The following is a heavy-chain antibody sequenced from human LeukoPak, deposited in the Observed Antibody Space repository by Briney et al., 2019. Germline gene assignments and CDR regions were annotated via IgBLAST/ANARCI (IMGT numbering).Heavy chain of an antibody. V-gene: IGHV4-61*02. D-gene: IGHD6-19*01. Sequence: SETLSLTCTVSGGSISSGSYYWSWIRQPAGKGLEWIGRIYTSGSTNYNPSLKSRVTISVDTSKNQFSLKLSSVTAADTAVYYCAREGYKENSSGWYFDLWGRGTLVTVSP. CDR1: GGSISSGSYY. CDR3: AREGYKENSSGWYFDL. J-gene: IGHJ2*01. CDR2: IYTSGST.